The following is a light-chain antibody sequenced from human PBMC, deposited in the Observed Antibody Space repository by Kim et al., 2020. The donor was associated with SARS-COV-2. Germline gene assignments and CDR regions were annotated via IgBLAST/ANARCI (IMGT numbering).Light chain of an antibody. CDR1: IYIIGYNF. CDR2: SND. V-gene: IGLV1-44*01. CDR3: SACDDTMNVVV. J-gene: IGLJ1*01. Sequence: VAISCSAASIYIIGYNFVTWHQRHPGKGPKLIIYSNDERPSGVPDRLFGSKSGNSASLAISGLQAEDEADYYCSACDDTMNVVVFGTGTKVTVL.